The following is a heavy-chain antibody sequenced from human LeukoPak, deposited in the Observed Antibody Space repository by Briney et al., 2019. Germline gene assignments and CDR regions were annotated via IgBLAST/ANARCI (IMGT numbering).Heavy chain of an antibody. J-gene: IGHJ4*02. V-gene: IGHV4-39*07. Sequence: PSETLSLTCTVSGASISNSGYYWGWIRQPPGKGLEWIGTIYYSGNTYYNPSLKSRVTISVDTSKNQFSLKVTSVTAADTAVYYCARDLGMAGIAPVDYWGQGTLVTVSS. CDR2: IYYSGNT. CDR3: ARDLGMAGIAPVDY. D-gene: IGHD6-19*01. CDR1: GASISNSGYY.